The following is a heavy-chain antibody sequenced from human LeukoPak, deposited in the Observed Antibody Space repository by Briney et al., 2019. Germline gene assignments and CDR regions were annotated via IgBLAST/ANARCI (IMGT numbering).Heavy chain of an antibody. CDR3: AKNLIVATPEGFDY. J-gene: IGHJ4*02. D-gene: IGHD5-12*01. CDR2: ISYDGSNK. V-gene: IGHV3-30*18. Sequence: PGGSLRPSCAASGFTFSSNGMHWVRQAPGKGLEWVAVISYDGSNKHYADSVKGRFTISRDNSKNTLYLQMNSLRAEDTAVYYCAKNLIVATPEGFDYWGQGTLVTVSS. CDR1: GFTFSSNG.